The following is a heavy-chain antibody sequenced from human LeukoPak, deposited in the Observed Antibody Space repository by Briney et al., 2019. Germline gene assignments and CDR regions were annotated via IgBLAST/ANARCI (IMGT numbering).Heavy chain of an antibody. CDR1: GFTFSSYW. V-gene: IGHV3-7*01. CDR2: IKQDGSEK. Sequence: GGSLRLSCAASGFTFSSYWMSWVRQAPGKGLEWVANIKQDGSEKYYVDSVKGRFTISRDNAKNSLYLQMNSLRAEDTAAYYCARERPRRCFDYWGQGTLVTVSS. CDR3: ARERPRRCFDY. J-gene: IGHJ4*02. D-gene: IGHD3-3*01.